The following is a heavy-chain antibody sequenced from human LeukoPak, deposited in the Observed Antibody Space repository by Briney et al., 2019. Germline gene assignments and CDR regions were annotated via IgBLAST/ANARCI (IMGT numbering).Heavy chain of an antibody. J-gene: IGHJ4*02. D-gene: IGHD3-10*01. CDR1: GFTFSSYS. Sequence: PGGSLRLSCAASGFTFSSYSINWVRQAPGKGLEWVSYISSSTSTTYYADSVKGRFTISRDNAKNSLYLQMNSLRAEDTAVYYCARARAGTSYPYYFDYWGQGTLVTVSS. V-gene: IGHV3-48*01. CDR3: ARARAGTSYPYYFDY. CDR2: ISSSTSTT.